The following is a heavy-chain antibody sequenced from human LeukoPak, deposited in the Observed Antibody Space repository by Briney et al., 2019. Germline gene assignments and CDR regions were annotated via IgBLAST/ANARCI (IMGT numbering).Heavy chain of an antibody. V-gene: IGHV3-23*01. D-gene: IGHD3-3*01. Sequence: GGSLRLSCAASGFTFSSYAMSWVRQAPGKGLEWVSAISGSGGSTYYADSVKGRFTISRDNSKNTLYLQMNSLRAEDTAVYYCARDYDFWSGYYTFDYWGQGTLVTVSS. CDR2: ISGSGGST. J-gene: IGHJ4*02. CDR1: GFTFSSYA. CDR3: ARDYDFWSGYYTFDY.